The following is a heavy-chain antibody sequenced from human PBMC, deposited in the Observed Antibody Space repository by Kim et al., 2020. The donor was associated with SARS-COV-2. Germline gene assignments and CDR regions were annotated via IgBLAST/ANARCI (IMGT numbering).Heavy chain of an antibody. J-gene: IGHJ5*02. V-gene: IGHV4-31*03. CDR1: GGSISSGGYY. Sequence: SETLSLTCTVSGGSISSGGYYWSWIRQHPGKGLEWIGYIYYSGSTYYNPSLKSRVTISVDTSKNQFSLKLSSVTAAETAVYYCARADIETNGFNWFDPWGQGTLVTVSS. CDR3: ARADIETNGFNWFDP. CDR2: IYYSGST. D-gene: IGHD2-8*01.